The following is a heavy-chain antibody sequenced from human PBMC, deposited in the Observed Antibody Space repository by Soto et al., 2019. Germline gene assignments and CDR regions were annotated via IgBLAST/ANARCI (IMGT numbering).Heavy chain of an antibody. CDR2: IWYDGSNK. D-gene: IGHD6-13*01. V-gene: IGHV3-33*01. CDR1: GFTFSSYG. CDR3: ARELGYTSRWYMGY. J-gene: IGHJ4*02. Sequence: QVQLVESGGGVVQPGRSLRLSCAASGFTFSSYGTHGVRQAPGKGLAWVAVIWYDGSNKYYADSVKGRFTISRDKSKNALYLQTSSPRAEDTAVYSCARELGYTSRWYMGYWGQGTLVTVSS.